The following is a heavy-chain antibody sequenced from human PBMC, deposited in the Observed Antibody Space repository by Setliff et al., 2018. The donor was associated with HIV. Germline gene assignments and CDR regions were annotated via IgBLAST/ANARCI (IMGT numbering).Heavy chain of an antibody. Sequence: GASVKVSCKASGFTFTGYYIHWVRRAPGQGLEWMGWITPNSGGTNYAQKFQGRVTMTRDTSISTAYMELSRLRSDDTAVYYCARDLGYSSSSGWFDPWGQGTLVTVSS. CDR3: ARDLGYSSSSGWFDP. V-gene: IGHV1-2*02. J-gene: IGHJ5*02. D-gene: IGHD6-6*01. CDR1: GFTFTGYY. CDR2: ITPNSGGT.